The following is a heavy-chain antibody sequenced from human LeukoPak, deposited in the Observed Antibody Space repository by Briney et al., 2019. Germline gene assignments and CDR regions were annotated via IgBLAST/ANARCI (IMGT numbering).Heavy chain of an antibody. D-gene: IGHD2-2*01. V-gene: IGHV4-39*02. CDR3: ARLDSTSWIPSDY. CDR2: ISYSGST. Sequence: SETLSLTCTVSGGSISSNIYYWGWIRQSPGKGLEWIGSISYSGSTHYNPSLKSRLTISVDRSNNHFSLKLSSVTAADTAVYYCARLDSTSWIPSDYWGQGTLVTVSS. J-gene: IGHJ4*02. CDR1: GGSISSNIYY.